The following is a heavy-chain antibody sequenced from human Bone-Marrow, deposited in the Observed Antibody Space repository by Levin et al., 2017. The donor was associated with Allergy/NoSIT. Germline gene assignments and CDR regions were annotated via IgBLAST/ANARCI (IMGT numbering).Heavy chain of an antibody. CDR1: GGSVRGSY. V-gene: IGHV4-34*01. CDR3: AREELGIGVAGDAFDI. Sequence: SQTLSLPCAVYGGSVRGSYWSWIRQPPGKGLEWIGEINHSGSTNYKPSLKSRVTISIDMSKNQFSLKLNSVTAADTAVYYCAREELGIGVAGDAFDIWGQGTMVTVSS. J-gene: IGHJ3*02. CDR2: INHSGST. D-gene: IGHD6-19*01.